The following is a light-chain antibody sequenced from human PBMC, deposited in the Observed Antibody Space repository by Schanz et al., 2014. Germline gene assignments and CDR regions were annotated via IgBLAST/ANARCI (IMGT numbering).Light chain of an antibody. J-gene: IGLJ1*01. V-gene: IGLV2-14*01. CDR2: EDI. Sequence: QSVLTQPPSASGTPGQRVTISCSGGSSNIGSNTVDWYQQHPGKAPKLIIYEDINRPSGVSNRFSGSKSGNTASLTISGLQAEDEADYYCSSYTSSSTFYVFGTGIKLTVL. CDR3: SSYTSSSTFYV. CDR1: SSNIGSNT.